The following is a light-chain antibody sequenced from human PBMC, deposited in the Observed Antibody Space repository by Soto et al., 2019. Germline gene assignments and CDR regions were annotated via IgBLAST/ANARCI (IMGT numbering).Light chain of an antibody. Sequence: QAVVTQEPSLTVSPGGTVTLTCASSTGPVTSDYYPNWFQQKPGHAPRALMYSTTKKHSWTPARFSGSLLGGKAALTLSGVQPEDEADYYCLLYYGAAVVFGGGTKVTVL. V-gene: IGLV7-43*01. CDR1: TGPVTSDYY. CDR3: LLYYGAAVV. J-gene: IGLJ2*01. CDR2: STT.